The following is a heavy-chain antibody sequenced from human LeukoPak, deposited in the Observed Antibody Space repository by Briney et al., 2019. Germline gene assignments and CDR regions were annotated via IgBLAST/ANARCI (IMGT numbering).Heavy chain of an antibody. V-gene: IGHV5-51*01. J-gene: IGHJ4*02. CDR3: ARALVGAATLSY. Sequence: KVGESLKISCKGSGYSFTTYWIAWVRQMPGKGLEWMGVIYPGDSDTRYSPSFQGQVTLSADKSTSTAYLQWSSLKASDTAIYYCARALVGAATLSYWGQGTLVTVSS. CDR2: IYPGDSDT. CDR1: GYSFTTYW. D-gene: IGHD1-26*01.